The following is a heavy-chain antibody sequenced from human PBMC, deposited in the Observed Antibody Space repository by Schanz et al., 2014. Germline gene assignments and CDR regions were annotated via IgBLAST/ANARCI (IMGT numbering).Heavy chain of an antibody. CDR3: VKTDAGWRFDY. V-gene: IGHV3-66*01. CDR1: GFIVSSTY. D-gene: IGHD6-19*01. Sequence: EVQLVESGGDLVQPGGSQRLSCAASGFIVSSTYMTWVRQAPGKGLEWVSIIYSGVSTYYADSVKGRFTISRDNSRNTVYLQMNNVGVDDTATYYCVKTDAGWRFDYWGQGTLVIVSS. CDR2: IYSGVST. J-gene: IGHJ4*02.